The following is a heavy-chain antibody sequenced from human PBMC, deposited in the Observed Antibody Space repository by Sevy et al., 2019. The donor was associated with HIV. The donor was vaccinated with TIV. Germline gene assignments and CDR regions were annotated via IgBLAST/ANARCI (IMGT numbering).Heavy chain of an antibody. CDR1: GFTFSNYV. J-gene: IGHJ4*02. Sequence: GGSLRLSCAASGFTFSNYVMHWVRQAPGKGLEWVAVISYDGSNRYYADSGKGRFTISRDNAKNTLYLQMNSLRGEDTAMYYCARVTIAAAGPDDYWGQGTLVTVSS. CDR2: ISYDGSNR. D-gene: IGHD6-13*01. V-gene: IGHV3-30-3*01. CDR3: ARVTIAAAGPDDY.